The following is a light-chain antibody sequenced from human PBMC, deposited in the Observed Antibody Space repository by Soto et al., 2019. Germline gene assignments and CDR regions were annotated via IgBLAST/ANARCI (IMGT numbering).Light chain of an antibody. CDR3: LQDYNYPRT. CDR2: ASS. Sequence: AVQMTQSPSSLSASVGDRVNNTCRASQAIRRDLGWYQMKPGKVPKLLIYASSNLQSGVPSRFIGRGYGTDFTLTISSLQPEDFATYYCLQDYNYPRTFGQGTRVEI. CDR1: QAIRRD. J-gene: IGKJ1*01. V-gene: IGKV1-6*01.